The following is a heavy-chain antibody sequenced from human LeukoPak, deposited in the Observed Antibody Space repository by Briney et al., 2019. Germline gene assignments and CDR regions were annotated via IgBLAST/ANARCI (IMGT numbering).Heavy chain of an antibody. Sequence: GGSLRLSCAASGFTVSSNYMGWVRQAPGKGLEWVGFSRSKAYGGTTEYAASVKGRFTISRDDSKNIAYLQMNSLKTEDTAVYYCGSGSGWYSPDYWGQGTLVTVSS. J-gene: IGHJ4*02. CDR3: GSGSGWYSPDY. CDR2: SRSKAYGGTT. CDR1: GFTVSSNY. V-gene: IGHV3-71*01. D-gene: IGHD6-19*01.